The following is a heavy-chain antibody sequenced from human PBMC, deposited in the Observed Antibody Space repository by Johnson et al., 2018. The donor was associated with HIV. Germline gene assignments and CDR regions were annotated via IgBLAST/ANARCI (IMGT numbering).Heavy chain of an antibody. D-gene: IGHD1-26*01. CDR1: GFTFSNYG. Sequence: QVQLVESGGGVVQPGRSLRLSCAASGFTFSNYGVHWVRQAPGKGLEWVAVISYDGSNKYYADSVKGRFTISRDNAKNTLYLQMNSLRAEDTSVYYCARDYREANAFDIWGQGTMVTVAS. J-gene: IGHJ3*02. CDR2: ISYDGSNK. CDR3: ARDYREANAFDI. V-gene: IGHV3-30*03.